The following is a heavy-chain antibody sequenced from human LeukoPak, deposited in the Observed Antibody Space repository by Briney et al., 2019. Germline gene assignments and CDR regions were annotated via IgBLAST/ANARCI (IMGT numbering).Heavy chain of an antibody. CDR2: ISHGGST. V-gene: IGHV4-34*01. D-gene: IGHD5-12*01. J-gene: IGHJ6*03. CDR3: ARTTEGYAGGPGYSYYYYMDV. Sequence: KPSETLSLTCAVYGGSFSDYYWSWIRQSPGKGLEWIGEISHGGSTNYNPSLKSRVSISLDTSKSQVSLKLRSVTAADTAVYYCARTTEGYAGGPGYSYYYYMDVWGKGTTVTISS. CDR1: GGSFSDYY.